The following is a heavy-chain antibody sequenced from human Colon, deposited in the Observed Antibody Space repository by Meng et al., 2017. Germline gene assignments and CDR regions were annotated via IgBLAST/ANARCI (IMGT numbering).Heavy chain of an antibody. CDR3: ARGGDWGFDY. CDR1: GASITTRNW. J-gene: IGHJ4*02. CDR2: VFHTGGT. V-gene: IGHV4-4*02. D-gene: IGHD3-16*01. Sequence: QVHLQESGRGLVKPSEPLSLTCAVSGASITTRNWWNWVRQAPGKGLEWIGDVFHTGGTSYNPSLESRLTISVDRSKNQFYLNLRSVTAADTATYYCARGGDWGFDYWGPGTLVTVSS.